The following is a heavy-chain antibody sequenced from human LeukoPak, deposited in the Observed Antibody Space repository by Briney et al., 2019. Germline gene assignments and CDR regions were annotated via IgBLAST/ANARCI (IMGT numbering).Heavy chain of an antibody. Sequence: GGSLRLSCAASGFTFSSYGMHWVRQAPGKGLEWVAFIRYDGSNKYYADSMKGRFTISRDNSKNTLYLQMNSLRAEDTAVYYCAKDYDFWSGYSQHWGQGTLVTVSS. CDR3: AKDYDFWSGYSQH. D-gene: IGHD3-3*01. CDR1: GFTFSSYG. V-gene: IGHV3-30*02. J-gene: IGHJ1*01. CDR2: IRYDGSNK.